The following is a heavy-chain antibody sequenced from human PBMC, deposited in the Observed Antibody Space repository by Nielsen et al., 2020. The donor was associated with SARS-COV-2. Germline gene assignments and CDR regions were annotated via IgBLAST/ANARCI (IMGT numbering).Heavy chain of an antibody. V-gene: IGHV1-69*13. CDR1: GYTFTSYY. J-gene: IGHJ4*02. CDR2: IIPIFGTA. D-gene: IGHD5-18*01. Sequence: SVKVSCKASGYTFTSYYMHWVRQAPGQGLEWMGGIIPIFGTANYAQKFQGRVTITADESTSTAYMELSSLRSEDTAVYYCARGGYSYGFDYWGQGTLVTVSS. CDR3: ARGGYSYGFDY.